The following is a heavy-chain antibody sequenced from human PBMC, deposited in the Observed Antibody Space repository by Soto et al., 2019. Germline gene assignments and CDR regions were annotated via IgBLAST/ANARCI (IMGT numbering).Heavy chain of an antibody. V-gene: IGHV3-33*01. CDR2: IWYDGSNK. Sequence: GGSLRLSCAASGFTFSSYGMHWVRQAPGKGLEWVAVIWYDGSNKYYADSVKGRFTISRDDSKNTLYLQMNSLRAEDTAVYYCARAPEDAWTVAGTVSPHFDYWGQGTLVTVSS. CDR3: ARAPEDAWTVAGTVSPHFDY. J-gene: IGHJ4*02. D-gene: IGHD6-19*01. CDR1: GFTFSSYG.